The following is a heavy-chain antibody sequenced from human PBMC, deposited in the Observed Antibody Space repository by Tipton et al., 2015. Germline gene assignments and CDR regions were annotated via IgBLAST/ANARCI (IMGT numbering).Heavy chain of an antibody. CDR1: GFPFSGYY. CDR3: ARVSDPTFRGATLLGAMDI. J-gene: IGHJ6*02. V-gene: IGHV1-2*06. D-gene: IGHD2/OR15-2a*01. CDR2: IGLPTGGA. Sequence: QVQLVQSGAEVKKPGASVKVSCEASGFPFSGYYIHWVRQAPGQGLEWLGRIGLPTGGANYIQKFLGRVTMTRDTPTSTVYMEMTRLTSDDTAVYFCARVSDPTFRGATLLGAMDIWGQGTPVTVSS.